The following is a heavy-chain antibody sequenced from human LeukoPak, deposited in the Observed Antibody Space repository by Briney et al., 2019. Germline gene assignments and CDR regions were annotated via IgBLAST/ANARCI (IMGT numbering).Heavy chain of an antibody. CDR2: INHSGST. Sequence: SETLSLTCAVYGGPFSGYYWSWIRQPPGKGLEWIGEINHSGSTNYNPSLKSRVTISVDTSKNQFSLKLSSVTAADTAVYYCARLYYYDSSGYDAFDIWGQGTMVTVSS. D-gene: IGHD3-22*01. V-gene: IGHV4-34*01. CDR1: GGPFSGYY. J-gene: IGHJ3*02. CDR3: ARLYYYDSSGYDAFDI.